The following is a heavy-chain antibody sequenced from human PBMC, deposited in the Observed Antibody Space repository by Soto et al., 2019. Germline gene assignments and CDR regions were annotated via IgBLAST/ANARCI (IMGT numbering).Heavy chain of an antibody. D-gene: IGHD3-3*01. CDR1: GFTVSSNY. V-gene: IGHV3-53*01. J-gene: IGHJ5*02. Sequence: EVQLVESGGGLIQPGVSLRLSCAASGFTVSSNYMSWVRQAPGKGLEWVSVIYNGGSTYYADSVKSRFTISRDISKNTLYLQMNSLKAEDTAVYYCARAVDYNWFDPWGQGTLVTVSS. CDR3: ARAVDYNWFDP. CDR2: IYNGGST.